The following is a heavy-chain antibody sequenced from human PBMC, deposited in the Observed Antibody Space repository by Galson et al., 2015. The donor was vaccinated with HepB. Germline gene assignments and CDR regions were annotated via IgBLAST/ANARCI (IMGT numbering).Heavy chain of an antibody. CDR3: ARDQMGLIMITFGGVTPYGMDV. Sequence: SLRLSCAASGFTFSSYAMHWVRQAPGKGLEWVAVISYDGSNKYYADSVKGRFTISRDNSKNTLYLQMNSLRAEDTAVYYCARDQMGLIMITFGGVTPYGMDVWGQGTTVTVSS. J-gene: IGHJ6*02. D-gene: IGHD3-16*01. CDR2: ISYDGSNK. CDR1: GFTFSSYA. V-gene: IGHV3-30-3*01.